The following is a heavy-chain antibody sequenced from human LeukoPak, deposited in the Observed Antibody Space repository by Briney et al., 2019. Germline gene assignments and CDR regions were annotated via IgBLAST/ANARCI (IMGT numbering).Heavy chain of an antibody. V-gene: IGHV4-34*01. CDR1: GGSFSGYY. Sequence: SETLSLTCAVYGGSFSGYYWIWLRQPPGKGLEWIGEINHSGSTNYNPTLKSRVTISVDTSKNQLSLKLSSVAAADTAVYYCARGRYSGSHPLDYWGQGTLVTVSS. J-gene: IGHJ4*02. CDR3: ARGRYSGSHPLDY. CDR2: INHSGST. D-gene: IGHD1-26*01.